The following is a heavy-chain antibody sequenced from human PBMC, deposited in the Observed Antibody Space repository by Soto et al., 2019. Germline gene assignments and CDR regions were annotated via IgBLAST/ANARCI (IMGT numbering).Heavy chain of an antibody. D-gene: IGHD3-10*01. Sequence: QVQLVESGGGVVQPGRSLRLSCAASGFTFSSYGMHWVRQAPGKGLEWVAVISYDGSNKYYADSVKGRFTISRDNSDNTLYLQMNSMRAEDTAVYYCAKGLRGRLDCWGQGTLVTVSS. V-gene: IGHV3-30*18. CDR1: GFTFSSYG. J-gene: IGHJ4*02. CDR2: ISYDGSNK. CDR3: AKGLRGRLDC.